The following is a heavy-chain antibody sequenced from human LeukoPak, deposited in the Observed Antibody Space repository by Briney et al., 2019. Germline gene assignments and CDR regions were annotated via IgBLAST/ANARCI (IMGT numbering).Heavy chain of an antibody. J-gene: IGHJ4*02. CDR1: RYTFTSYY. CDR2: INPSIGST. D-gene: IGHD1-26*01. Sequence: GASVKVSCKASRYTFTSYYIHWVRQAPGQGLEWMGIINPSIGSTIHSQKFQGRVTMTRDTSTSTVYMELSSLKSEDTAAFYCAISGNYFRPFDYWGQGTLVSVSS. CDR3: AISGNYFRPFDY. V-gene: IGHV1-46*01.